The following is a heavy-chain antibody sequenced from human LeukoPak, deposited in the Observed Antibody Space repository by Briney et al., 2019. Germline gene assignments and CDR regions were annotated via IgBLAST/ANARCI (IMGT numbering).Heavy chain of an antibody. D-gene: IGHD6-13*01. V-gene: IGHV4-4*02. Sequence: SETLSLTCTVSGDSVSNSNWWNWVRQPPGKGLEWIAEIYHGGNTHYNPSLKSRVTISLDESKNQFSLKLNSVTAADTAVYYCARDSASGKSWSFDYWGQGALVTVSS. CDR1: GDSVSNSNW. CDR3: ARDSASGKSWSFDY. J-gene: IGHJ4*02. CDR2: IYHGGNT.